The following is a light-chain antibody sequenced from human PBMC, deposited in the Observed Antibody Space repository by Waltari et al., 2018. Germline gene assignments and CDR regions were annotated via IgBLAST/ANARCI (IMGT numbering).Light chain of an antibody. V-gene: IGLV2-8*01. Sequence: QSALTQPPSASGSPGQSVTIPCPGTSSDVGDYNYVPGYQQHPGKGPKLMIYEVTKRPPGVPDRFSGSKSGNTASLTVSGLQAEDEADYYCTSYAGSKNVFGTGTKVTVL. CDR2: EVT. CDR1: SSDVGDYNY. CDR3: TSYAGSKNV. J-gene: IGLJ1*01.